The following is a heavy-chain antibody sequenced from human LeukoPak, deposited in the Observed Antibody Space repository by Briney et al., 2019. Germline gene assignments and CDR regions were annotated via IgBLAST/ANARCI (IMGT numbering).Heavy chain of an antibody. CDR2: IFPSGGEI. CDR3: AKASYDSSGEDAFDI. V-gene: IGHV3-23*01. D-gene: IGHD3-22*01. CDR1: GFTFSTFA. J-gene: IGHJ3*02. Sequence: GGSLRLSCAASGFTFSTFAMIWVRQPPGKGLEWVSSIFPSGGEIHYADSVRGRFTISRDNSKNTLYLQMNSLRAEDTAVYYCAKASYDSSGEDAFDIWGQGTMVTVSS.